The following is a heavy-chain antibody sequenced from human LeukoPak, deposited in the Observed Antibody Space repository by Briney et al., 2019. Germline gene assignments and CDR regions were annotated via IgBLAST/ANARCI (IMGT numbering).Heavy chain of an antibody. CDR2: IFPSGGEI. J-gene: IGHJ5*02. Sequence: GGSLRLSCAASGFTFSTFAMIWVRQPPGKGLEWVSSIFPSGGEIHYADSVKGRFTISRDNSKNTLYLQMNSLRAEDTAVYYCARGWPDYGSGSYYEEVNWFDPWGQGTLVTVSS. CDR1: GFTFSTFA. D-gene: IGHD3-10*01. V-gene: IGHV3-23*01. CDR3: ARGWPDYGSGSYYEEVNWFDP.